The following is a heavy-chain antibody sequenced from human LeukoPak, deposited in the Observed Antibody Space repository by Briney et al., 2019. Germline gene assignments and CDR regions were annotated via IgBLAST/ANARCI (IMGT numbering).Heavy chain of an antibody. CDR3: ARIVANPDAFDI. Sequence: LETLSLTCTVSGGSVSSGSYYWSWIRQPPGKGLEWIGYIYYSGSTNYNPFLKSRVTISVDTSKNQFSLKLSSVTAADTAVYYCARIVANPDAFDIWGQGTMVTVSS. J-gene: IGHJ3*02. V-gene: IGHV4-61*01. CDR1: GGSVSSGSYY. D-gene: IGHD5-12*01. CDR2: IYYSGST.